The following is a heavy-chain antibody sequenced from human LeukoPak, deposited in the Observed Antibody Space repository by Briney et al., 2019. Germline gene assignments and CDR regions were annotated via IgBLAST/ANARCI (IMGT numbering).Heavy chain of an antibody. V-gene: IGHV3-9*01. CDR1: GFTFDDYA. J-gene: IGHJ3*02. D-gene: IGHD6-19*01. CDR2: ISWNSGSI. Sequence: GGSLRLSCAASGFTFDDYAMHWVRQAPGKGLEWVSGISWNSGSIGYEDSVKGRFTISRDNAKNALYLQMNSLRAEDTALYYCAKAPGYSSEDAFDIWGQGTMVTVSS. CDR3: AKAPGYSSEDAFDI.